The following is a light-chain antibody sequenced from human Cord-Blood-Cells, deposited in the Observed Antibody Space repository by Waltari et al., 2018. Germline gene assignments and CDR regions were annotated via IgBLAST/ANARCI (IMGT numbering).Light chain of an antibody. Sequence: QSALTQPASVSGSPGPSITLSCTGTSSDVGSYNLVSWYQQHPGKAPKLMIYEGSKRPLGVSYRFSGSKSRNTASLTISGLQAEDEADYYCCSYAGSSTWVFGGGTKLTVL. CDR2: EGS. V-gene: IGLV2-23*01. CDR3: CSYAGSSTWV. CDR1: SSDVGSYNL. J-gene: IGLJ3*02.